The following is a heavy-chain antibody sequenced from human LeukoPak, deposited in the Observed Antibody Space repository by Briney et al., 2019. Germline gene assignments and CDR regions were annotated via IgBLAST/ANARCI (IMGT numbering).Heavy chain of an antibody. J-gene: IGHJ4*02. Sequence: GGSLRLSCAASGFTFSSYSMNWVRQAPGKGLQWVSYLSSSSSTIYYADSVKGRFTISRDNAKNSLYLQMNSLRDEDTAVYYCARQISSGYYSSFDYWGQGTLVTVSS. D-gene: IGHD3-22*01. CDR1: GFTFSSYS. V-gene: IGHV3-48*02. CDR3: ARQISSGYYSSFDY. CDR2: LSSSSSTI.